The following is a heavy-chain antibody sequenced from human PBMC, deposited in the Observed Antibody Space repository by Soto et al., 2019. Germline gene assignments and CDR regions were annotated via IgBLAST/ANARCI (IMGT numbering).Heavy chain of an antibody. V-gene: IGHV4-31*11. Sequence: AVCGVGIGCGSWYWSWIRQHPGKGLEWIGYIYYSGSTYYNPSLKSRVTISVDTSKNQFSLKLSSVTASDTADYYCAARPRYSGQRILVTGSS. J-gene: IGHJ4*02. CDR3: AARPRY. CDR2: IYYSGST. CDR1: GVGIGCGSWY. D-gene: IGHD6-6*01.